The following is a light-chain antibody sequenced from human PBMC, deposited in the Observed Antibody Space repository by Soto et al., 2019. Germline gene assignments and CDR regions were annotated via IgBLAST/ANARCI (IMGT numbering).Light chain of an antibody. J-gene: IGKJ1*01. CDR2: GAS. Sequence: EIVLTQSPGTLSLSPGERATLSCRASQSVSSSSLAWYQQKPGQAPRLLIYGASSRATGIPDRFSGSGSGTGFTLTIRRVGPEDFAVYYCERCDTSSPWTFGQGTKVEIK. CDR3: ERCDTSSPWT. CDR1: QSVSSSS. V-gene: IGKV3-20*01.